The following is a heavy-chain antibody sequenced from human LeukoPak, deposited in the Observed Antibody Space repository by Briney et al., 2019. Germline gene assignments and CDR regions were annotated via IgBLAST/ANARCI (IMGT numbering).Heavy chain of an antibody. CDR1: GFTFSSYG. J-gene: IGHJ4*02. CDR2: IWYDGSNK. V-gene: IGHV3-33*01. CDR3: ARDPVSGSY. D-gene: IGHD1-1*01. Sequence: GRSLRLSCAASGFTFSSYGMHWVRQAPGKGLEWVAVIWYDGSNKYFADSVKGRFTISRDSSKNTLYLQMNSLRAEDTAVYYCARDPVSGSYWGQGTLVTVSS.